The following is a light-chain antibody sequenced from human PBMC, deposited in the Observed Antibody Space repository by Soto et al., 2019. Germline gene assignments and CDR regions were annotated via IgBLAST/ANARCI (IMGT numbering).Light chain of an antibody. V-gene: IGLV2-14*01. CDR1: NSDVGGYNY. Sequence: QSALTQPASVSGSPGQSITISCTGTNSDVGGYNYVSWYQQHPGKAPKLMIYDVSTRPSGVSNRFSGSKSGNTASLTISGLQAEDEADYYCSSYTSSSTLEVFGTGTKLTFL. CDR3: SSYTSSSTLEV. J-gene: IGLJ1*01. CDR2: DVS.